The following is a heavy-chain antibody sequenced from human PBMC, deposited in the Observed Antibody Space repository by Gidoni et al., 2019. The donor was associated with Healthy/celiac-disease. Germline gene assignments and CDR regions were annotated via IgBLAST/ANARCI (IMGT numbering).Heavy chain of an antibody. D-gene: IGHD6-19*01. V-gene: IGHV3-23*01. J-gene: IGHJ4*02. CDR3: AKDRGRSGWTDFDY. Sequence: EVQLLESGGGLVQPGGSLRLSGAASGFTFSSYAMSWVRQAPGKGAGWVSAISGSGGSTYYADSVKGRFTISRDNSKNTLYLQMNSLRAEDTAVYYCAKDRGRSGWTDFDYWGQGTLVTVSS. CDR2: ISGSGGST. CDR1: GFTFSSYA.